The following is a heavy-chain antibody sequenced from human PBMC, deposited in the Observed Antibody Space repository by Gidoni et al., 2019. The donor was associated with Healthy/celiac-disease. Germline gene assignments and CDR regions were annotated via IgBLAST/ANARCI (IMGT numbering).Heavy chain of an antibody. Sequence: EVQLVESGGGLVKPGGSLRLSCAASGFPFSSYSMNWVRQAPGKGLEWVSSISSSSSYIYYADSVKGRFTISRDNAKNSLYLQMNSLRAEDTAVYYCARGRGYSGYVYINWGQGTLVTVSS. CDR1: GFPFSSYS. D-gene: IGHD5-12*01. V-gene: IGHV3-21*01. CDR2: ISSSSSYI. CDR3: ARGRGYSGYVYIN. J-gene: IGHJ4*02.